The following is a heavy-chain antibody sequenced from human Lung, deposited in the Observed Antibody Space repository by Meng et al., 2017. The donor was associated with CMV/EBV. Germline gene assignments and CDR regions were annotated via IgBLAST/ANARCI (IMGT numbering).Heavy chain of an antibody. D-gene: IGHD3-3*01. Sequence: LSLTCEASGFTFSSYAMHWVRQAPGKGLEWVAVISYDGSNKYYADSVKGRFTISRDNSKNTLYLQMNSLRAEDTAVYYCARDPLSSRYYDFWSGYGGYYYYGMDVWXQGTTVXVSS. CDR2: ISYDGSNK. CDR1: GFTFSSYA. V-gene: IGHV3-30-3*01. CDR3: ARDPLSSRYYDFWSGYGGYYYYGMDV. J-gene: IGHJ6*02.